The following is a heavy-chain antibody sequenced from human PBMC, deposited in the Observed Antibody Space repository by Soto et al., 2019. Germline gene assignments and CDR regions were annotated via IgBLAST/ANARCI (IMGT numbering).Heavy chain of an antibody. CDR2: INPNSGGT. Sequence: ASVKVSCKASGYTFTGYYMHWVRQAPGQGLEWMGWINPNSGGTSYAQKFQGRVTMTRDTSISPAYMELSRLRSDGTAVYYRARDPRVPCWVDPWGQGTLVTVSS. D-gene: IGHD2-2*01. CDR1: GYTFTGYY. J-gene: IGHJ5*02. CDR3: ARDPRVPCWVDP. V-gene: IGHV1-2*02.